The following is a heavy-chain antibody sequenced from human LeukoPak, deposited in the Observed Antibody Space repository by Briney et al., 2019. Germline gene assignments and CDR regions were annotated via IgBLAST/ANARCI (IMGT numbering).Heavy chain of an antibody. Sequence: GGSLRLSCAASGFTFSRYAINWGRQAPGKVVEWVSAITSCVESRFYGHSVKGRFTISIDNSNNTVYPQMNSLRAEDTAVYYCAREYDLLTAYYTDLGYWGQGTLVTVSS. CDR3: AREYDLLTAYYTDLGY. J-gene: IGHJ4*02. V-gene: IGHV3-23*01. D-gene: IGHD3-9*01. CDR1: GFTFSRYA. CDR2: ITSCVESR.